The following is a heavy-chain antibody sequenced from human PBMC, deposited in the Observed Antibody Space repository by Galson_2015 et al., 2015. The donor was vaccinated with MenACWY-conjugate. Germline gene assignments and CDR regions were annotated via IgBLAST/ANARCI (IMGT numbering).Heavy chain of an antibody. J-gene: IGHJ4*02. CDR3: AREDLAWAFGLDY. Sequence: SLRLSCAASGFTFNTSTMNWVRQAPGEGLGWVSSIPSGSDYIYYADSVKGRFTVSRDNAENSLYLQLNSLRAEDTAVYYCAREDLAWAFGLDYRGQGTLVTVSS. CDR2: IPSGSDYI. CDR1: GFTFNTST. V-gene: IGHV3-21*01. D-gene: IGHD2/OR15-2a*01.